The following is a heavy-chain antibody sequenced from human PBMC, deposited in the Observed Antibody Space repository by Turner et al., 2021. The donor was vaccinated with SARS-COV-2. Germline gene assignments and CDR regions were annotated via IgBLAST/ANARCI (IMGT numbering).Heavy chain of an antibody. J-gene: IGHJ3*02. CDR2: IRSSSSYI. Sequence: EVQLVESGGGLVKPGGSLRLSWSASGFTFSSYSLNWVRQAPGKWLEWVSSIRSSSSYIYYADSVKGRFTISRDNAKNSLYLQMNSLRAEDTAVYYCARDVPTYYYDSSGYYTDAFDIWGQGTMVTVSS. D-gene: IGHD3-22*01. V-gene: IGHV3-21*01. CDR1: GFTFSSYS. CDR3: ARDVPTYYYDSSGYYTDAFDI.